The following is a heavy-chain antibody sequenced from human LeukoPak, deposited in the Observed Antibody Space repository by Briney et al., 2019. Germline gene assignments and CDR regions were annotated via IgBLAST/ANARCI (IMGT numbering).Heavy chain of an antibody. Sequence: GGSLRLSCAASGFTFDDYAMHWVRQAPGKGLEWVSGISWNSGSIGYADSVKGRFTISRDNAKNSLYLQMNSLRAEDTAVYYCARGPYSSSPQGWFDPWGQGTLVTVSS. CDR2: ISWNSGSI. J-gene: IGHJ5*02. CDR3: ARGPYSSSPQGWFDP. D-gene: IGHD6-13*01. CDR1: GFTFDDYA. V-gene: IGHV3-9*01.